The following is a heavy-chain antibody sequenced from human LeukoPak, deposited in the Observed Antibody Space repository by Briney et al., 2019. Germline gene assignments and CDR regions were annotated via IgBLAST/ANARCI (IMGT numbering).Heavy chain of an antibody. CDR3: ARCIGFGELWENWFDP. CDR2: IYYSGST. J-gene: IGHJ5*02. D-gene: IGHD3-10*01. Sequence: SETLSLTCTVSGGSISSYYWSWIRQPPGKGLEWIGYIYYSGSTNYNPSLKSRVTIPVDTSKNQFSLKLSSVTAADTAVYYCARCIGFGELWENWFDPWGQGTLATVSS. V-gene: IGHV4-59*08. CDR1: GGSISSYY.